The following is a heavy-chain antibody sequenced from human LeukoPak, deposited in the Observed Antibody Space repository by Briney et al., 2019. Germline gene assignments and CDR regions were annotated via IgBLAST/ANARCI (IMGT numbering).Heavy chain of an antibody. D-gene: IGHD5-24*01. CDR1: GFTFSGSA. CDR3: TTSQAGDGYNSYYFDY. CDR2: IRSKANSYAT. J-gene: IGHJ4*02. V-gene: IGHV3-73*01. Sequence: PGGSLRLSCAASGFTFSGSAMHWVHQASGKGLEWVGRIRSKANSYATAYAASVKGRFTISRDDSKNTAYLQMNSLKTEDTAVYCCTTSQAGDGYNSYYFDYWGQGTLVTVSS.